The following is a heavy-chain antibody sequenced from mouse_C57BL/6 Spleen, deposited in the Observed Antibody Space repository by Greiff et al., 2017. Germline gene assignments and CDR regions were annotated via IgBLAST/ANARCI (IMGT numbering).Heavy chain of an antibody. V-gene: IGHV3-6*01. CDR1: GYSITSGYY. D-gene: IGHD1-1*01. Sequence: VQLQQSGPGLVKPSQSLSLTCSVTGYSITSGYYWNWIRQFPGNKLEWMGYISYDGSNNYNPSLKNRISITRDTSKNQFFLKLNSVTTEDTATYYCAREGYYGSSYAWFAYWGQGTLVTVSA. CDR3: AREGYYGSSYAWFAY. J-gene: IGHJ3*01. CDR2: ISYDGSN.